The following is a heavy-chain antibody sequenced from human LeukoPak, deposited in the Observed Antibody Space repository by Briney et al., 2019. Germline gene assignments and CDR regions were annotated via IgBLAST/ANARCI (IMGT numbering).Heavy chain of an antibody. CDR3: ARQRTSGSASNLRVAQIDS. J-gene: IGHJ4*02. V-gene: IGHV4-39*01. CDR1: GDSISSSRYY. Sequence: SETLSLTCTVSGDSISSSRYYWAWIRQSPGTGLEWIGSIYYSGSTYYNPSLKSRATISVDTSKNQISLKVSSVTAADSALYFCARQRTSGSASNLRVAQIDSWGQGTLVTVSS. D-gene: IGHD3-3*01. CDR2: IYYSGST.